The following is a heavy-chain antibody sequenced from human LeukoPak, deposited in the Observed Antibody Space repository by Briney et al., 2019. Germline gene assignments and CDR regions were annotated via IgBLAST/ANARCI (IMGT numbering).Heavy chain of an antibody. CDR1: GGSISSSSYY. Sequence: PSETLSLTXTVSGGSISSSSYYWGWIRQPPGKGLEWIGSIYYSGSTYHNPSLKSRVTISVDTSKNQFSLKLSSVTAADTAVYYCARHDSQLLWLFDYWGQGTLVTVSS. J-gene: IGHJ4*02. V-gene: IGHV4-39*01. CDR2: IYYSGST. D-gene: IGHD2-2*01. CDR3: ARHDSQLLWLFDY.